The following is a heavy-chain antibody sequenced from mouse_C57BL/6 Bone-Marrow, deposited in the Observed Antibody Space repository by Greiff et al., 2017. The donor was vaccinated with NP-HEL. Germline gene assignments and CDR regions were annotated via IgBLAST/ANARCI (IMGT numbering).Heavy chain of an antibody. CDR2: INPNYGTT. Sequence: EVKLMESGPELVKPGASVKISCKASGYSFTDYNMNWVKQSNGKSLEWIGVINPNYGTTSYNQKFKGKATLTVDQSSSTAYMQLNSLTSEDSAVYYCAFYYYGSSLYAMDYWGQGTSVTVSS. D-gene: IGHD1-1*01. CDR3: AFYYYGSSLYAMDY. V-gene: IGHV1-39*01. J-gene: IGHJ4*01. CDR1: GYSFTDYN.